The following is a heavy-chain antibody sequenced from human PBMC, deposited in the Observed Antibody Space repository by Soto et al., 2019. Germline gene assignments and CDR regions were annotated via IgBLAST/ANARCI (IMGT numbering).Heavy chain of an antibody. CDR3: ARLAMGVPAAVCYFDY. Sequence: GESLKISCKGSGYSFTSYWIGWVRQMPGKGLEWMGIIYPGDSDTRYSPSFQGQVTISADKSISTAYLQWSSLKASDTAMYYCARLAMGVPAAVCYFDYWGQGTLVTVSS. J-gene: IGHJ4*02. V-gene: IGHV5-51*01. CDR1: GYSFTSYW. D-gene: IGHD2-2*01. CDR2: IYPGDSDT.